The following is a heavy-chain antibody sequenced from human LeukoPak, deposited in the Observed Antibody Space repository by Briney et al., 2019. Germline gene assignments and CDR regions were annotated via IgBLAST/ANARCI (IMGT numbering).Heavy chain of an antibody. V-gene: IGHV3-23*01. CDR1: GFIFSTHA. D-gene: IGHD3-22*01. J-gene: IGHJ5*01. CDR2: ISSIGDVT. CDR3: AKDRPNYYGSNGHYYRRDGDS. Sequence: PGGSLRLSCAASGFIFSTHAMSWVRQAPGKGLEWVSAISSIGDVTYYVGSVKGRFTISRDNSKNTLYLQMDNLRAEDTAIYYCAKDRPNYYGSNGHYYRRDGDSWGQGDLVTVSS.